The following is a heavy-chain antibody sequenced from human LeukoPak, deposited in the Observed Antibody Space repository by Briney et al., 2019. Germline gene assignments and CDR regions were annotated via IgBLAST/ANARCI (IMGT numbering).Heavy chain of an antibody. D-gene: IGHD2-21*02. Sequence: GGSLRLSCAASGFTFTRYDMHWVRQAPGKGLEWVAVISNDESNKDYGNSVKGRFTASRDNSKDSLYLQMNSLRTEDTAFYYCAKDSGDSYALDLWGQGTLVTVSS. CDR3: AKDSGDSYALDL. J-gene: IGHJ3*01. CDR2: ISNDESNK. V-gene: IGHV3-30-3*01. CDR1: GFTFTRYD.